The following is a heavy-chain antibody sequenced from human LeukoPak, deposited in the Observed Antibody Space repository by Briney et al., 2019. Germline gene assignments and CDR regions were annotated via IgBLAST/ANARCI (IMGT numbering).Heavy chain of an antibody. CDR3: ARIRGPMVRGLGNFDY. V-gene: IGHV4-39*01. D-gene: IGHD3-10*01. Sequence: PSETLSLTCTVSGGFISSSSYYWGWIRQPPGKGLEWIGSIFYSGSTSYNPSLKSRVTISVDTSKNQFSLKLSSVTAADTAVYYCARIRGPMVRGLGNFDYWGPGALVTVSS. CDR1: GGFISSSSYY. CDR2: IFYSGST. J-gene: IGHJ4*02.